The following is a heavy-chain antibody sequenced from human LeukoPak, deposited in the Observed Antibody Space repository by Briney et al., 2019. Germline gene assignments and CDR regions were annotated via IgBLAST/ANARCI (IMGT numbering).Heavy chain of an antibody. CDR1: GGSISSYY. J-gene: IGHJ5*02. V-gene: IGHV4-34*01. CDR3: ARGRRNPRRWFDP. D-gene: IGHD1-14*01. Sequence: PSETLSLTCTVSGGSISSYYWSWIRQPPGKGLEWIGEINHSGSTNYNPSLKSRVTISVDTSKNQFSLKLSSVTAADTVVYYCARGRRNPRRWFDPWGQGTLVTVSS. CDR2: INHSGST.